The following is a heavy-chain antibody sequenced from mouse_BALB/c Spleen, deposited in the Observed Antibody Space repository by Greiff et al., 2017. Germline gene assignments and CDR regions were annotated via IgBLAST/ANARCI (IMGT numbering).Heavy chain of an antibody. CDR1: GYAFTNYL. CDR2: INPGSGGT. D-gene: IGHD2-14*01. V-gene: IGHV1-54*01. J-gene: IGHJ2*01. Sequence: QVQLKESGAELVRPGTSVKVSCKASGYAFTNYLIEWVKQRPGQGLEWIGVINPGSGGTNYNEKFKGKATLTADKSSSTAYMQLSSLTSDDSAVYFCARAGGTTRDAYYFDYWGQGTTLTVSS. CDR3: ARAGGTTRDAYYFDY.